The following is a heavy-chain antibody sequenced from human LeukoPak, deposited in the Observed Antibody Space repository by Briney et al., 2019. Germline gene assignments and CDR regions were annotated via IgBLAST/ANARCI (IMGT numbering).Heavy chain of an antibody. V-gene: IGHV3-48*02. CDR2: ISRSSSTI. CDR1: KFTFSRYS. CDR3: ASPTVVVTANTFDI. Sequence: PGGSLRLSCAASKFTFSRYSMSWVRRAPGKGLEWVSYISRSSSTIYYADSVRGRFTISRDNAKNSVYLQMNGLRDEDTAVYYCASPTVVVTANTFDIWGQGTMVTVSS. J-gene: IGHJ3*02. D-gene: IGHD2-21*02.